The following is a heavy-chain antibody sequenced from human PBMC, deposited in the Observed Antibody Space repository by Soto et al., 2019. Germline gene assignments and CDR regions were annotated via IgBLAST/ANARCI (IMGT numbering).Heavy chain of an antibody. D-gene: IGHD3-10*01. CDR3: ARRGYGLYFDY. CDR2: ISGNGGST. V-gene: IGHV3-64*01. J-gene: IGHJ4*02. Sequence: PGGSLRLSCAGSGFTFSSYAMHWVRQAPGKGLEYVSAISGNGGSTYSANSVKGRFTISRENSKNTLYLQMGSLRAEDMAVYYCARRGYGLYFDYWGQGTLVTVSS. CDR1: GFTFSSYA.